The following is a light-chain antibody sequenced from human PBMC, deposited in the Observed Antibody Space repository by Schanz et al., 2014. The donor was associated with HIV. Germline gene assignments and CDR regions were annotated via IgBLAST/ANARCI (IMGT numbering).Light chain of an antibody. CDR3: QQYNNLPLT. CDR2: GAS. Sequence: EIVLTQSPGTLSLSPGERATLSCRASQSVTNSYLAWYQQKPGQAPRLLISGASSRATGVPARFSGSGSGTEFTLTISSLQSEDFAVYYCQQYNNLPLTFGGGTKVEIK. J-gene: IGKJ4*01. CDR1: QSVTNSY. V-gene: IGKV3-15*01.